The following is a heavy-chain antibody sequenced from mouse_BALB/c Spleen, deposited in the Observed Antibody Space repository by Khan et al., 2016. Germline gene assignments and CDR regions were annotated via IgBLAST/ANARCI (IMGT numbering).Heavy chain of an antibody. CDR1: GYTFSSYW. CDR2: ILPGSGST. V-gene: IGHV1-9*01. CDR3: ARTDRRGYFDY. J-gene: IGHJ2*01. Sequence: QVQLQQSGAELMKPGASEKISCKATGYTFSSYWIEWVKQRPGHGLEWIGEILPGSGSTNYNEKFRGKATFTADTSSNTAYMQLSSLTSEDSAVHYCARTDRRGYFDYWGQGTTLTVSS.